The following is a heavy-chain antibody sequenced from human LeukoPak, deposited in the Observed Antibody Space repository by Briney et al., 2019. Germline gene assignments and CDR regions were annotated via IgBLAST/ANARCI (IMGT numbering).Heavy chain of an antibody. D-gene: IGHD5-18*01. CDR3: GKTTVGYSSGQKPAWPVDY. J-gene: IGHJ4*02. Sequence: GGSLRLSCEASGFTFGSHAMYWVRQAPGKGLEWVAGIFGSGGSPHYADPVKGRFTISRDNSRNTVYLQINSLRAEDTAVYYRGKTTVGYSSGQKPAWPVDYWGQGTLVTVPS. CDR1: GFTFGSHA. V-gene: IGHV3-23*01. CDR2: IFGSGGSP.